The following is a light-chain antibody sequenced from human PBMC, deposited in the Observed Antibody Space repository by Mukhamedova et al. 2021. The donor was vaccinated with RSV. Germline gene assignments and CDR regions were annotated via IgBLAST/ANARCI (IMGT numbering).Light chain of an antibody. V-gene: IGKV1-39*01. Sequence: WYQRRVHGKAPKLLIHAASTLQSGVPSRFRGSGSGTDFTLTISSLQPEDFATYYCQQTYSTLRSTFGGGIKVEIK. J-gene: IGKJ4*01. CDR3: QQTYSTLRST. CDR2: AAS.